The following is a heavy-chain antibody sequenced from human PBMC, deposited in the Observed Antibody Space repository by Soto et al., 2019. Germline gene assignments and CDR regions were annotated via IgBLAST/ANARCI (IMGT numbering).Heavy chain of an antibody. V-gene: IGHV6-1*01. J-gene: IGHJ4*02. Sequence: PSQTLSLTCAISGDIVSSNNAAWNWIRQSPSRGLEWLGRTYYRSKWYNNYAVSVKSRITINPDTSRNQFSLQLNSVTPEDTAVYYCARDPTGDLYFDYWGKGSLVTVSS. CDR1: GDIVSSNNAA. D-gene: IGHD7-27*01. CDR3: ARDPTGDLYFDY. CDR2: TYYRSKWYN.